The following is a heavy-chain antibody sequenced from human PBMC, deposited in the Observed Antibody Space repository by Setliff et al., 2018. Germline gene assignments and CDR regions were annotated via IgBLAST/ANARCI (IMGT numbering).Heavy chain of an antibody. CDR2: INPKSGVT. V-gene: IGHV1-2*02. CDR3: ARAADSYGPPRSYMDV. D-gene: IGHD5-18*01. CDR1: GYTFTGYF. Sequence: GASVKVSCKTSGYTFTGYFIHWVRQAPRQGLEWLGWINPKSGVTSYAQSFQGRIAMTRDTSINTVYMELNSLTSDDTAVYYCARAADSYGPPRSYMDVWGKGTTVTVSS. J-gene: IGHJ6*03.